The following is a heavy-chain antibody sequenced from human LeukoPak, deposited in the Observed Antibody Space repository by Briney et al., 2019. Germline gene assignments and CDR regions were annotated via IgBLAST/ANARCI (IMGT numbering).Heavy chain of an antibody. CDR3: ARDLFGSSSWLDY. V-gene: IGHV1-69*13. CDR2: IIPIFGTA. CDR1: GGTFSSYA. Sequence: SVKVSCKASGGTFSSYAISWVRQAPGQRLEWMGGIIPIFGTANYAQKFQGRVTITADESTSTAYMELSSLRSEDTAVYYCARDLFGSSSWLDYWGQGTLVTVSS. D-gene: IGHD6-13*01. J-gene: IGHJ4*02.